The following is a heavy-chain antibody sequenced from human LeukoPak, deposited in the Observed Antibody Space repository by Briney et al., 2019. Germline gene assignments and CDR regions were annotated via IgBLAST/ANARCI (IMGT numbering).Heavy chain of an antibody. V-gene: IGHV3-7*01. Sequence: GGSLRLSCAASGFTFGSYWVSWVRQAPGKGLEWVANIKQDGSEKYHVDSVKGRFTISRDNAKNSLYLQMNSLRAEDTAVYYCARDEDYWGQGTLVTVSS. CDR2: IKQDGSEK. CDR3: ARDEDY. J-gene: IGHJ4*02. CDR1: GFTFGSYW.